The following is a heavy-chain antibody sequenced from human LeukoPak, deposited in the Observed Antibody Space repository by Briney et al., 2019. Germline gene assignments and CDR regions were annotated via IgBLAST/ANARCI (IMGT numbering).Heavy chain of an antibody. D-gene: IGHD1-26*01. CDR2: INHSGST. CDR1: GGSFSGYY. V-gene: IGHV4-34*01. Sequence: PSETLSLTCAVYGGSFSGYYWSWIRQPPGKGLEWIGEINHSGSTNYNPSLKSRVTISVDTSKNQFSLKLSSVTAADTAVYYCARLGATLPYYFDYWGQGTLVTVSS. J-gene: IGHJ4*02. CDR3: ARLGATLPYYFDY.